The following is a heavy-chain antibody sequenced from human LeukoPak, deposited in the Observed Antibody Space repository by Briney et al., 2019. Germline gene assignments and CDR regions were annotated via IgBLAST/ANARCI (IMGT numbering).Heavy chain of an antibody. J-gene: IGHJ5*02. V-gene: IGHV3-11*03. CDR2: IDGTSSVT. CDR1: GFTFSDYY. CDR3: ARRGTTYCTVDSCHPNWFDP. D-gene: IGHD2-15*01. Sequence: PGGSLRLSCAASGFTFSDYYMTWIRHAPGRGLEWISYIDGTSSVTKYADSLKGRFTISRDNAKSSLYLLINSLRAEDTAIYYCARRGTTYCTVDSCHPNWFDPWGQGTLVTVSS.